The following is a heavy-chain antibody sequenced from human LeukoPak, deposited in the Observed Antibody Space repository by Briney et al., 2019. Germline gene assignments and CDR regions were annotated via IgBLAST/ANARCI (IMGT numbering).Heavy chain of an antibody. Sequence: GGSLRLSCAASGFAFSDYWMTWVRQAPGKGLEWVANIKQDGSEKYLVDSVKGRFTISRDNAKGSLYLQMNSMRAEDTAVYYCARDRPYFDYWGQGTLVTVSS. CDR2: IKQDGSEK. CDR3: ARDRPYFDY. CDR1: GFAFSDYW. J-gene: IGHJ4*02. V-gene: IGHV3-7*03.